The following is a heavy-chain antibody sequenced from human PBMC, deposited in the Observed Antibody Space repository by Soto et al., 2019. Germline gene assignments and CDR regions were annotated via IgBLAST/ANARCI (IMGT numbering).Heavy chain of an antibody. V-gene: IGHV3-30*18. CDR1: GFTFSSYA. CDR2: ISSDGKDK. J-gene: IGHJ4*02. CDR3: AKDSGRGSADYYFDY. D-gene: IGHD3-10*01. Sequence: QVQLVESGGGVVQPGRSLRLSCAASGFTFSSYAIHWVRQAPGKGLEWVAVISSDGKDKYSADSMKGRVAISRDNSKNTLYLQMNSLRAEETAVYYCAKDSGRGSADYYFDYWGQGTLVPVSS.